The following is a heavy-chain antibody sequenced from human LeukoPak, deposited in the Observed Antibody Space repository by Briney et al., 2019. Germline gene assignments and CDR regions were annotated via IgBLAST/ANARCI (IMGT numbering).Heavy chain of an antibody. Sequence: GGSLRLSCAASGFTFSSYWMHWVRQAPGKGLVWVSRINIDGTDTSYADSVKGRFTISRDNAKNTLYLQMNSLRAEDTAVFYCIRGAKWELLGGDTFDIWGQGTMVTVSS. CDR2: INIDGTDT. CDR1: GFTFSSYW. CDR3: IRGAKWELLGGDTFDI. J-gene: IGHJ3*02. D-gene: IGHD1-26*01. V-gene: IGHV3-74*01.